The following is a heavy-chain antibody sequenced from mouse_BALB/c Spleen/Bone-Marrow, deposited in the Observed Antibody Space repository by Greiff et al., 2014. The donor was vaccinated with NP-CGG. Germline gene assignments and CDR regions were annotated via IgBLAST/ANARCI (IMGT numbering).Heavy chain of an antibody. CDR2: ITKGGGST. Sequence: EVQLQESGGGLVQPGGSLKLSCATSGFTFSDYYMYWVRQTPEKRLEWVAYITKGGGSTYYPDTVKGRFTISRDNAKNTLYLQISRLKSEDTAMYCCARQLAYAMDYWGQGTSVTVSS. CDR3: ARQLAYAMDY. D-gene: IGHD4-1*01. V-gene: IGHV5-12*02. J-gene: IGHJ4*01. CDR1: GFTFSDYY.